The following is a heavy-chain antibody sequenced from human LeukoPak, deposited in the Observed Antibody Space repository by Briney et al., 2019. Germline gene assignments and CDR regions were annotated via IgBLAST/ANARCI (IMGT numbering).Heavy chain of an antibody. CDR3: AKDHSSGWYFDY. V-gene: IGHV3-30-3*01. CDR1: GFTFSSYA. CDR2: ISYDGSNK. J-gene: IGHJ4*02. Sequence: GGSLRLSCAASGFTFSSYAMHWVRQAPGKGLEWVAVISYDGSNKYYADSVKGRFTISRDNSKNTLYLQMNSLRAEDTAVYYCAKDHSSGWYFDYWGQGTLVTVSS. D-gene: IGHD6-19*01.